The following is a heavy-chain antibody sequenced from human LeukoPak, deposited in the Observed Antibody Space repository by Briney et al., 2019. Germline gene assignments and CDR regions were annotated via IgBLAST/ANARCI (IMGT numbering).Heavy chain of an antibody. Sequence: PGGSLRLSCAASGFTFSTYGMHWVRRAPGKGLEWVAVIWNDETDKTHADSVKGRFTISRDNSKNTVSLQMSSLRVEDTAVYYCAREPFRGSGPALDYWGQGTLVTVSS. CDR3: AREPFRGSGPALDY. D-gene: IGHD6-19*01. V-gene: IGHV3-33*01. CDR1: GFTFSTYG. CDR2: IWNDETDK. J-gene: IGHJ4*02.